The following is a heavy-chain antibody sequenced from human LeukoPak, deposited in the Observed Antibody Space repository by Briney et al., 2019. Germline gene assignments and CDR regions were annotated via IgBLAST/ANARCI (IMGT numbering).Heavy chain of an antibody. Sequence: GGSLRLSCAASGFTVSSNYMSWVRQAPGKGLEWVSAISGGDGSTYYADSVKGRFTISRDNSKNTLYLQMNSLRAEDTAVYYCARVTYGSGTYGAFDYWGQGTLVTVSS. CDR1: GFTVSSNY. V-gene: IGHV3-23*01. CDR2: ISGGDGST. J-gene: IGHJ4*02. CDR3: ARVTYGSGTYGAFDY. D-gene: IGHD3-10*01.